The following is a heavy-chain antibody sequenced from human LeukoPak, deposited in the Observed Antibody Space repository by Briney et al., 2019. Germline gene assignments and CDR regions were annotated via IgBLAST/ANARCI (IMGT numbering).Heavy chain of an antibody. D-gene: IGHD1-1*01. Sequence: GGSLRLSCAAPGFTFSTYAMHWVRQAPGKGLEWVALISFDGRSKLYADSVKGRFTVSRDNSRNTLYLQMNSLRPEDTAVYYCARVGTVTTNYYYPMDVWGPGTTVTVSS. J-gene: IGHJ6*02. CDR3: ARVGTVTTNYYYPMDV. CDR2: ISFDGRSK. CDR1: GFTFSTYA. V-gene: IGHV3-30*04.